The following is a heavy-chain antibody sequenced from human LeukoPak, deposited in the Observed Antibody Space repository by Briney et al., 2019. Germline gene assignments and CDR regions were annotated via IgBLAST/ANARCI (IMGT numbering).Heavy chain of an antibody. CDR1: GGSISSGGYY. CDR2: IYYSGST. J-gene: IGHJ4*02. Sequence: KASETLSLTCTVSGGSISSGGYYWSWIRQHPGKGLEWIGYIYYSGSTYYNPSLKSRVSVSADTSKNQFSLKVNSVIAADTAVYFCARQERRRIKSVVVPGVFQYWGQGALVTVSS. CDR3: ARQERRRIKSVVVPGVFQY. V-gene: IGHV4-39*01. D-gene: IGHD2-21*01.